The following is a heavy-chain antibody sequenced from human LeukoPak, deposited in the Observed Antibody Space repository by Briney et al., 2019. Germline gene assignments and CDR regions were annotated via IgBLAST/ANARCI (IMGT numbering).Heavy chain of an antibody. J-gene: IGHJ3*02. CDR3: ARSEEQQLVEGAFDI. Sequence: PSETLSLTCTVSGGSISSGGYYWSWIRQPPGKGLEWIGYIYHSGSTYYNPSPKSRVTISVDRSKNQFSLKLSSVTAADTAVYYCARSEEQQLVEGAFDIWGQGTMVTVSS. D-gene: IGHD6-13*01. CDR2: IYHSGST. CDR1: GGSISSGGYY. V-gene: IGHV4-30-2*01.